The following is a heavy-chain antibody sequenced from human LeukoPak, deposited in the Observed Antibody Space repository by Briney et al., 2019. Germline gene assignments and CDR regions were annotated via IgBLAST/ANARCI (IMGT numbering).Heavy chain of an antibody. J-gene: IGHJ4*02. CDR2: ISSDGSTT. V-gene: IGHV3-74*01. Sequence: GGSLRLSCAASGFTFSSYWMHWVRQAPGKGLVWVSRISSDGSTTTYADPVQGRFTISRDNAKNTLYLQMNSLRAEDTAVYYCARGYPYFDYWGQGTPVTVSS. D-gene: IGHD3-16*02. CDR1: GFTFSSYW. CDR3: ARGYPYFDY.